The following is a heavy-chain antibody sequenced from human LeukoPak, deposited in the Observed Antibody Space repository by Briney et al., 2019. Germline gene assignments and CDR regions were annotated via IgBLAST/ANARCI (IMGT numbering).Heavy chain of an antibody. CDR1: GFTFGSYA. Sequence: PGWSLTLSCAASGFTFGSYAMHWVRQAPGKGLEWVAVIAHDETNRFYADSVKGRFTISRDNSMNTLYLRMNSLRPEDTAVYFCARDLLPGAPDYFDYWGQGTLGSVSS. D-gene: IGHD2-2*01. CDR2: IAHDETNR. V-gene: IGHV3-30*04. J-gene: IGHJ4*02. CDR3: ARDLLPGAPDYFDY.